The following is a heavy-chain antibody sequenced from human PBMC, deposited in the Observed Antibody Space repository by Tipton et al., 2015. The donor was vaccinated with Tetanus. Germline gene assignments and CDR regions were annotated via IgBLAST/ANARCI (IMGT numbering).Heavy chain of an antibody. D-gene: IGHD1-26*01. V-gene: IGHV4-31*03. CDR1: GGSISSGGYY. Sequence: TLSLTCTVSGGSISSGGYYWSWIRQYPGKGLEWIGYIYCSGSTYYNPSLKSRVTISVDTSKNQFSLKLSSVTAADTAVYYCARGGSYHTPPGYWGQGTLVTVSS. J-gene: IGHJ4*02. CDR3: ARGGSYHTPPGY. CDR2: IYCSGST.